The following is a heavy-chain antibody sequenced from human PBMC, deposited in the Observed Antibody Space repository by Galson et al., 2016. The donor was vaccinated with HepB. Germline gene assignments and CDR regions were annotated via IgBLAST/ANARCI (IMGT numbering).Heavy chain of an antibody. CDR3: ARIRDDFEPYDAFDT. D-gene: IGHD5-24*01. CDR2: IWYDGSSK. CDR1: GFTFSNYA. Sequence: SLRLSCAASGFTFSNYAMHWVRQAPGKGLEWVAVIWYDGSSKYYIDSVKGRFTISRDNSKNTLNLQMSSLRAEDTAVYYCARIRDDFEPYDAFDTWGQGTMVTVSS. V-gene: IGHV3-33*01. J-gene: IGHJ3*02.